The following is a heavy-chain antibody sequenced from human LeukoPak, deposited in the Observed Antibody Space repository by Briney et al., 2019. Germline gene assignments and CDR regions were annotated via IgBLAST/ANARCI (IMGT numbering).Heavy chain of an antibody. CDR2: ISVSGGVT. CDR3: AKSGYSDGSGYYAAYYFAY. J-gene: IGHJ4*02. D-gene: IGHD3-22*01. Sequence: GGSLRLSCAASGFTFSNYGMSWVRQAPGKGLEWDSGISVSGGVTSYVDPVKVRFTISRDNSKKTLYLQMNSLRAEDTGVYYCAKSGYSDGSGYYAAYYFAYWGKGTLVTVSS. V-gene: IGHV3-23*01. CDR1: GFTFSNYG.